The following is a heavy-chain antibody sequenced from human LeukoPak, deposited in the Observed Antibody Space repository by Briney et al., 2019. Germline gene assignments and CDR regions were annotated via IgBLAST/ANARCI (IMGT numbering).Heavy chain of an antibody. CDR2: IKQDGSEK. CDR1: GFTFSDYW. V-gene: IGHV3-7*01. Sequence: GGSLRLSCAASGFTFSDYWMSWVRQAPGKGLEWVANIKQDGSEKHYVDSLRGRFTISRDNAKNSLDLQMNSLRAEDTAVYFCARDLYYFDSSGYYASDLWGQGTLVTVPS. D-gene: IGHD3-22*01. J-gene: IGHJ5*02. CDR3: ARDLYYFDSSGYYASDL.